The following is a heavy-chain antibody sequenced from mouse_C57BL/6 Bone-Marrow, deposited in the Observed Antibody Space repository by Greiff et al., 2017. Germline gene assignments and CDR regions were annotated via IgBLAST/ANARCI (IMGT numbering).Heavy chain of an antibody. J-gene: IGHJ2*01. Sequence: QVQLKESGPQLVKPGASVKISCKASGYSFTSYYIPWVQQRPGQGLEWIGWIYPGSGNTKYNEKFKGKATLPADTSSSTAYMQLSSLTSEDSAVYYCARSDYYGSSNYWGQGTTLTGSS. D-gene: IGHD1-1*01. V-gene: IGHV1-66*01. CDR2: IYPGSGNT. CDR3: ARSDYYGSSNY. CDR1: GYSFTSYY.